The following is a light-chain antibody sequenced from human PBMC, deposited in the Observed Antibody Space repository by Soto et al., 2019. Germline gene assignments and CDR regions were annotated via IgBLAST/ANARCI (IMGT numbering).Light chain of an antibody. Sequence: DIQMTQSPSTLSASEGDRVTISCRASQSVSIWLAWYQQKPGRAPKLLIYKSSILESGVPSRFSGSGSGTESTLTITSLQPEDVATYYCQKYNTAPWTFGQGTKVDIK. CDR2: KSS. V-gene: IGKV1-5*03. CDR1: QSVSIW. J-gene: IGKJ1*01. CDR3: QKYNTAPWT.